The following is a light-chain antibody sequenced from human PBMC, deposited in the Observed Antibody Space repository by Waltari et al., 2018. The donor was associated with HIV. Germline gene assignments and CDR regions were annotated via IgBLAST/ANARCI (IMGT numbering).Light chain of an antibody. Sequence: QSALTQPASVSGSPGQSITIPCTGTSSDIGAYTYVSWYQQHPGKAPELMIFEVSDRPFGISIRFSGSKSAHTASLTISGLQAEDEADYYCTSYIKDTYVFGTGTKVTVL. J-gene: IGLJ1*01. CDR1: SSDIGAYTY. CDR3: TSYIKDTYV. V-gene: IGLV2-14*01. CDR2: EVS.